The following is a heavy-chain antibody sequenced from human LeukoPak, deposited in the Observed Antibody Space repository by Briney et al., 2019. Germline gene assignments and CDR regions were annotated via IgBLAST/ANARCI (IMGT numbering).Heavy chain of an antibody. Sequence: GGSLRLSCAASGFTFSSYSMNWVRQALGKGLEWVSSISSGSSYIYYADSVKGRFTISRDNAKDSLYLQMNSLRAEDTAVYYCVRVTSTYYSFDFWGQGTLVTVSS. V-gene: IGHV3-21*01. CDR3: VRVTSTYYSFDF. CDR2: ISSGSSYI. CDR1: GFTFSSYS. D-gene: IGHD2/OR15-2a*01. J-gene: IGHJ4*02.